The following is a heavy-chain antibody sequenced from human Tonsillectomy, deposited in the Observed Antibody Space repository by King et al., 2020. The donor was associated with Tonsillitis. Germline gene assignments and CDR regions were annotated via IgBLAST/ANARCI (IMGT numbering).Heavy chain of an antibody. J-gene: IGHJ6*02. CDR3: ARSIALGGSAYYYYGMDV. CDR1: GYTFTDYY. Sequence: VQLVESGAEVKKPGASVKVSCKASGYTFTDYYMHWVRQAPGQGLQWMGWINPNSGGTNYAQQIQGRVTMTTDTSISTAYMELSRLRSDDTAVFYCARSIALGGSAYYYYGMDVWGQGTSVTVSS. D-gene: IGHD6-6*01. V-gene: IGHV1-2*02. CDR2: INPNSGGT.